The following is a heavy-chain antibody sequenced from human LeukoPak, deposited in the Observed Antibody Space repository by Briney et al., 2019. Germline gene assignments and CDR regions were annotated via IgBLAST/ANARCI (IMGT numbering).Heavy chain of an antibody. Sequence: PGTSLRLSCAASRFAFSDFDKIWVRQAPGKGLEWASSISSSGDSTYYTNSVKGRFTISRDNSRNTLYLQMNSLRVEDTAIYYCVKGHYDSRGYVPRRPVIVDYYGMDVWGQGTTVTVSS. CDR2: ISSSGDST. V-gene: IGHV3-23*01. CDR3: VKGHYDSRGYVPRRPVIVDYYGMDV. CDR1: RFAFSDFD. D-gene: IGHD3-22*01. J-gene: IGHJ6*02.